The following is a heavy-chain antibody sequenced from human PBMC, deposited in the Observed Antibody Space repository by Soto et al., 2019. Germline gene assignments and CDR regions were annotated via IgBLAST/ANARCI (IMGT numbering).Heavy chain of an antibody. CDR2: VSSSGTTM. Sequence: QVQLAESGGGLVEPGGYLRISCAASGFAFSDYDMSWIRQSPGKGLEWVSFVSSSGTTMYFADSVKGRFTISRDNAKNSRCLQMTSLRAEDTAVYYCARMGPRAARPSYWGQGTLVTVSS. J-gene: IGHJ4*02. V-gene: IGHV3-11*01. D-gene: IGHD6-6*01. CDR1: GFAFSDYD. CDR3: ARMGPRAARPSY.